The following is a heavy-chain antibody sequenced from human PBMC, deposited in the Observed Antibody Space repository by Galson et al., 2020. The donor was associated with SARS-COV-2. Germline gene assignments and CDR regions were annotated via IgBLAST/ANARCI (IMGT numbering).Heavy chain of an antibody. CDR1: GFTFSNYG. Sequence: QLGESLKISCAASGFTFSNYGMHWVRQAPGKGLEWMAVISYEGSNKYYADSLRGRFFISRDNSKNTLYPQMDSLRPEDTAVYYCVNRPKLFEIWPYGMDVWGQGTTVTVSS. CDR2: ISYEGSNK. CDR3: VNRPKLFEIWPYGMDV. J-gene: IGHJ6*02. D-gene: IGHD3-10*02. V-gene: IGHV3-30*18.